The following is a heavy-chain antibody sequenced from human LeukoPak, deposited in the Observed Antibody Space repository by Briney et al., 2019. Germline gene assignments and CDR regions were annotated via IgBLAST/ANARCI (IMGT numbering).Heavy chain of an antibody. Sequence: SETLSLTCTVSGGSISSGSYYWSWIRQPAGKGLEWIGRIYTSGSTNYNPALKSRVTISVDTSKNQFSLKLSSVTAADTAVYYCAIDVVMGTARGKVDWFDPWGQGTLVTVSS. CDR3: AIDVVMGTARGKVDWFDP. D-gene: IGHD5-18*01. J-gene: IGHJ5*02. CDR2: IYTSGST. V-gene: IGHV4-61*02. CDR1: GGSISSGSYY.